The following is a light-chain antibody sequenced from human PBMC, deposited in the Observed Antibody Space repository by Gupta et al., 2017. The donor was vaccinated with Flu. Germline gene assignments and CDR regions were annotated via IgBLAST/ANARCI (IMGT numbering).Light chain of an antibody. Sequence: SYELTQPPSLSVSPGQTARITCPGDTLSTQYTYWYQQKTGQAPVLVIFKDTERPSGIPERFSGSNSGTTVTLTISGVQAEDEAAYYCQSADNSGTYVVFGGGTRLTV. CDR1: TLSTQY. CDR3: QSADNSGTYVV. J-gene: IGLJ3*02. V-gene: IGLV3-25*03. CDR2: KDT.